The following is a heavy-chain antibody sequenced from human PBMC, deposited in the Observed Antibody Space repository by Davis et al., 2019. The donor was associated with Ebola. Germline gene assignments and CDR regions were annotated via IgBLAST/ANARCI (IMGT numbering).Heavy chain of an antibody. V-gene: IGHV1-2*04. CDR1: GYTFTSYD. CDR3: AKVRVGSGWYFDY. D-gene: IGHD6-19*01. CDR2: INPNSGGT. J-gene: IGHJ4*02. Sequence: ASVKVSCKASGYTFTSYDINWVRQAPGQGLEWMGWINPNSGGTNYAQKFQGWVTMTRDTSISTAYMELSRLRSDDTAVYYCAKVRVGSGWYFDYWSQGTLVTVSS.